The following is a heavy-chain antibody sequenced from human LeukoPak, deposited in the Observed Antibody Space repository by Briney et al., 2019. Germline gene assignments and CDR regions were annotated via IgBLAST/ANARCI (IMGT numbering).Heavy chain of an antibody. CDR1: GCTFSSYA. V-gene: IGHV1-69*13. D-gene: IGHD6-19*01. CDR2: IIPIFGTA. CDR3: ARGRAVAVNPYRMDV. J-gene: IGHJ6*02. Sequence: SVKVSCKASGCTFSSYAISGVRQAAGRGLEWMGGIIPIFGTANYAQKFQGRVTITADESTSTDYIELSSLRSEDTAVYYCARGRAVAVNPYRMDVWGQGTPVTVSS.